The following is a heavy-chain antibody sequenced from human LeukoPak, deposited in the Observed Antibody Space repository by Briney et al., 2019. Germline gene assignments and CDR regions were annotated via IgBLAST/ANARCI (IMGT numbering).Heavy chain of an antibody. CDR3: AKKKYCGGGSSHTCSAP. J-gene: IGHJ5*02. Sequence: GESLKISCKGSGYSINNYWIGWVRQMPGKGLEWMGIIYPADSDIRYSPSFQGQVTISADKSISTAYLQWSSLKASDTAMYYCAKKKYCGGGSSHTCSAPGGREPLATVSS. V-gene: IGHV5-51*01. CDR2: IYPADSDI. D-gene: IGHD2-15*01. CDR1: GYSINNYW.